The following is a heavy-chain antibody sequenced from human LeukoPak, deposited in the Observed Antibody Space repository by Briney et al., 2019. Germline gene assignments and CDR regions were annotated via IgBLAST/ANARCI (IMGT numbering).Heavy chain of an antibody. Sequence: GGSLRLSCAASGFTFSNYAMIWVRQAPGKGLEWVSAISGSGGSTYYAYAVKGRFTISRDNSKNTLYLQMNSLRAEETAVYYCADRATGDYWGQGTLVSVSS. J-gene: IGHJ4*02. CDR2: ISGSGGST. CDR3: ADRATGDY. D-gene: IGHD1-26*01. V-gene: IGHV3-23*01. CDR1: GFTFSNYA.